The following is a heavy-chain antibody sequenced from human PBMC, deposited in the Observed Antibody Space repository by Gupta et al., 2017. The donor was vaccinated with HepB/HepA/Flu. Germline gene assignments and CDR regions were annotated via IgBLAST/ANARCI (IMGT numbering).Heavy chain of an antibody. CDR1: GITFTSYA. CDR2: NSGSGGST. D-gene: IGHD6-25*01. V-gene: IGHV3-23*01. J-gene: IGHJ4*02. CDR3: AKVLIAAAGFGY. Sequence: VQLLQSGGGWVQRSGSLRLSSAASGITFTSYARRWGRQAPGKGLECVSANSGSGGSTYYADSVKGRYTISRDNSKNTLYLQRNSLRDEDTAVYYWAKVLIAAAGFGYWGQGTLVTVSS.